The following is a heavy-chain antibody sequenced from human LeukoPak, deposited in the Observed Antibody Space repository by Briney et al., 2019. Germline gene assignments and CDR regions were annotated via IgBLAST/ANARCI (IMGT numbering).Heavy chain of an antibody. D-gene: IGHD3/OR15-3a*01. Sequence: GGSLRLSCAASGFTFRASGMYWVRQAPGKGLEWVAMIWSDGNKKNHADSVKGRFVISRDNSRDTLYLQMNSLRAEDTAVYYCAKGEFWTGQAEYFQHRGKGTLVTVSS. CDR1: GFTFRASG. V-gene: IGHV3-33*07. CDR3: AKGEFWTGQAEYFQH. J-gene: IGHJ1*01. CDR2: IWSDGNKK.